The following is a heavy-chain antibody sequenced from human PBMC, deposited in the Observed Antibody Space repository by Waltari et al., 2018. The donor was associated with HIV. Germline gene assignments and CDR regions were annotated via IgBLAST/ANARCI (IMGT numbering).Heavy chain of an antibody. Sequence: EVQLLESGGDLVQPGGSLRLSCAASGFTFKNYAMSWVRHAPGKGLAWVPGISGSGCNTYYADSVKGRFTISRDNSKKTLYMQMNSLRAEETAVYYCAKATEVGIWFGESLRFDYWGQGTLVTVSS. J-gene: IGHJ4*02. D-gene: IGHD3-10*01. CDR2: ISGSGCNT. CDR3: AKATEVGIWFGESLRFDY. V-gene: IGHV3-23*01. CDR1: GFTFKNYA.